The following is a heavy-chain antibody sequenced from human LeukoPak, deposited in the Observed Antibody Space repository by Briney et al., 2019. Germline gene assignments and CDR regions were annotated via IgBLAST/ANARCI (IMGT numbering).Heavy chain of an antibody. CDR3: ASPVQHQQLVTNRAFDI. D-gene: IGHD6-13*01. V-gene: IGHV4-59*12. J-gene: IGHJ3*02. Sequence: SETLSLTCTVSGGSISNYYWNWIRQPPGKGLEWIGEINHSGSTNYNPSLKSRVTISVDTSKNQFSLKLSSVTAADTAVYYCASPVQHQQLVTNRAFDIWGQGTMVTVSS. CDR1: GGSISNYY. CDR2: INHSGST.